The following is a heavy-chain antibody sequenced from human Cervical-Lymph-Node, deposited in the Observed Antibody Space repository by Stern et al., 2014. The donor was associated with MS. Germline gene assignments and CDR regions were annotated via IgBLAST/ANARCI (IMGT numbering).Heavy chain of an antibody. V-gene: IGHV1-69*01. Sequence: VQLVQSGAEVKKPGSSGRVSCKASGGTFSSFAISWVRQAPGHGLEWMGGIIPMFGAPNDAQKFQGRVTITADASTSTAYMDLNSLRSDDTAVYFCASSVGELTPESVWGQGTTVTV. J-gene: IGHJ6*02. D-gene: IGHD3-10*01. CDR3: ASSVGELTPESV. CDR2: IIPMFGAP. CDR1: GGTFSSFA.